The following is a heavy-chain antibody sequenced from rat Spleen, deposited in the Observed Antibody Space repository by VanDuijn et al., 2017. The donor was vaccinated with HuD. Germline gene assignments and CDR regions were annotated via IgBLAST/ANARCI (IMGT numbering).Heavy chain of an antibody. V-gene: IGHV2-13*01. CDR2: IWGNGNT. CDR1: GFSLSNYG. CDR3: TSPFRWFAY. Sequence: QVQLKESGPGLVLPSQTLSLTCTVSGFSLSNYGVIWVRQPPGKGLEWMGVIWGNGNTNYNSALKSRLSISRDTSKSQVFLKMNSLQTEDTAIYFCTSPFRWFAYWGQGTLVTVSS. J-gene: IGHJ3*01.